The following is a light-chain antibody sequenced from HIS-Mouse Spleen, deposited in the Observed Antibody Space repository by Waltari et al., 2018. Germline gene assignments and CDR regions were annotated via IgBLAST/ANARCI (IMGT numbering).Light chain of an antibody. CDR1: ALPKKY. J-gene: IGLJ2*01. Sequence: SYELTQPPSVSVSPGQTARITCSGDALPKKYAYWYQQKSGQAPALGIYEDSKRPSGVPERVSGSSAGTMATLTISGAQVEDEADYYCYSTDSSGNHRVFGGGTKLTVL. V-gene: IGLV3-10*01. CDR3: YSTDSSGNHRV. CDR2: EDS.